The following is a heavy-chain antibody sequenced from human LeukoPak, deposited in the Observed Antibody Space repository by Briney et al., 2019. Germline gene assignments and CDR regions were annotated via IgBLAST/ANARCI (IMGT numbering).Heavy chain of an antibody. D-gene: IGHD6-13*01. CDR1: GFTVSSNY. Sequence: PGGSLRLSCAASGFTVSSNYMSWVRQAPGKGLEWVSVIYSGGSTYYADSVKGRFTISRDNSKNTLYLQMNSLRAEDTAVYYCARTDSSSWPPPLDYWGQGTLVTVSS. J-gene: IGHJ4*02. CDR3: ARTDSSSWPPPLDY. V-gene: IGHV3-53*01. CDR2: IYSGGST.